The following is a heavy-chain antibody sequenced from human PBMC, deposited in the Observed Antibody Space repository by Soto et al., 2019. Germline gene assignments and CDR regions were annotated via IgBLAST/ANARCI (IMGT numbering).Heavy chain of an antibody. CDR2: INPADSDT. J-gene: IGHJ6*01. V-gene: IGHV1-46*01. CDR3: AVPDMRPSGNNYNLDV. D-gene: IGHD3-3*01. Sequence: GASVKVSCKASGYTLITHYMHWVRQAPGQGLEWMGMINPADSDTTYAQKFQSRVTLSRARSTRNVYMELSSLKFEDAAVYYCAVPDMRPSGNNYNLDVWGPGTTVTSPQ. CDR1: GYTLITHY.